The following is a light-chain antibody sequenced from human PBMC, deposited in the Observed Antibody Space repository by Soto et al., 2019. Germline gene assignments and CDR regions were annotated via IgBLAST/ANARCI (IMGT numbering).Light chain of an antibody. V-gene: IGLV2-23*02. J-gene: IGLJ2*01. CDR2: EAT. Sequence: QSVLTQPASVSGSPGQSITISCTGTSSDVGSYNLVSWYQHHPGKAPKLLIYEATNRPSGVSDRVSGSRSGNTASLTISGLQAEDEADYYCCSYAGSNTFVFGGRTKLTVL. CDR1: SSDVGSYNL. CDR3: CSYAGSNTFV.